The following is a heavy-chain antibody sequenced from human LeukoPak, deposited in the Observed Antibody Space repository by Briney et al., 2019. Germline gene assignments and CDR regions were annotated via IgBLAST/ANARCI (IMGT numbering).Heavy chain of an antibody. Sequence: GGSLRLSCAASGFTVSSTYMSWVRQAPGKGLEWVSTIYSGGNTYYSDSVKGRFTISRDTSKNTLYLQMNSLRAEDTAVYYCARHSSSWYTIAFDIWGQGTMVTVSS. CDR2: IYSGGNT. D-gene: IGHD6-13*01. V-gene: IGHV3-53*01. CDR1: GFTVSSTY. CDR3: ARHSSSWYTIAFDI. J-gene: IGHJ3*02.